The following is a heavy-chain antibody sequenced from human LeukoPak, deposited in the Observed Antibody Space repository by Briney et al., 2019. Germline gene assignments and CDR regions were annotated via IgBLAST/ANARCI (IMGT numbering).Heavy chain of an antibody. Sequence: GGSLRLSCAASGFTFSSYAMSWVRQAPGKGLEWVSAISGSGGSTYYADSVKGRFTISRDNSKNTLYLQMNSLRAEDTAVYYCAKETYYYDSSGHYNWFDPWGQGTLVTVSS. CDR2: ISGSGGST. J-gene: IGHJ5*02. D-gene: IGHD3-22*01. CDR3: AKETYYYDSSGHYNWFDP. V-gene: IGHV3-23*01. CDR1: GFTFSSYA.